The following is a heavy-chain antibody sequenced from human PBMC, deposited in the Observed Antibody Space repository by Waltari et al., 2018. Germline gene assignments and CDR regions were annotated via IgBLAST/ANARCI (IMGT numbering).Heavy chain of an antibody. CDR3: ARGGKAYSSSSRYYFDY. J-gene: IGHJ4*02. Sequence: GPGVVKPSQTRAPTGTVSGGSISSGSYYWSWIRQPAGKGLEWIGYIYTSGSTNHNPALKRRVTISVDTSKNQFSLKRGSGTAADTAVYYCARGGKAYSSSSRYYFDYWGQGTLVTVSS. D-gene: IGHD6-13*01. CDR1: GGSISSGSYY. CDR2: IYTSGST. V-gene: IGHV4-61*09.